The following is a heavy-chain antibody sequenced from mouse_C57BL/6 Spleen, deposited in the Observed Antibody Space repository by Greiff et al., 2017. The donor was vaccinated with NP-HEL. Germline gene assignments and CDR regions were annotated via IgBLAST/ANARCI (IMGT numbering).Heavy chain of an antibody. V-gene: IGHV1-69*01. J-gene: IGHJ1*03. CDR2: IDPSDSYT. CDR3: ARDWAGKGLYWYFDV. D-gene: IGHD3-3*01. CDR1: GYTFTSYW. Sequence: VQLQQSGAELVMPGASVKLSCKASGYTFTSYWMHWVKQRPGQGLEWIGEIDPSDSYTNYNQKFKGKSTLTVDKSSSTAYMQLSSLTSEDSAVYYCARDWAGKGLYWYFDVWGTGTTVTVSS.